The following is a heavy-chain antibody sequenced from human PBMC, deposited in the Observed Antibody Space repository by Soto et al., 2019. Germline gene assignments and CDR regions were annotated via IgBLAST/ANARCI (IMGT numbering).Heavy chain of an antibody. J-gene: IGHJ4*02. Sequence: QVQLVQSGAEVKKPGASVKVSCKASGYTFASYAISWVRQAPGQGLEWRGRISAYNGNTNDAQKRQGRVTMTTDTSTRTACMELRSLRSDAAAVYYCARDPPPPDYWGQGTLVTVSS. CDR2: ISAYNGNT. CDR1: GYTFASYA. CDR3: ARDPPPPDY. V-gene: IGHV1-18*01.